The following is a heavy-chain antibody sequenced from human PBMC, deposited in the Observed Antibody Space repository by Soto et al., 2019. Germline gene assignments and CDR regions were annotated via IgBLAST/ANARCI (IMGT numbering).Heavy chain of an antibody. CDR1: GETFRSYA. V-gene: IGHV1-69*13. CDR3: ARGASVELPLEPLHYYYAMDV. D-gene: IGHD1-7*01. J-gene: IGHJ6*02. CDR2: ILPIFGTP. Sequence: SVKVSCRASGETFRSYAFSWVRQAPGQGLEWMGGILPIFGTPNYAQKFQGRVTITADESTSTAYMELSSLRSDDTAVYYCARGASVELPLEPLHYYYAMDVWGQGTTVTVSS.